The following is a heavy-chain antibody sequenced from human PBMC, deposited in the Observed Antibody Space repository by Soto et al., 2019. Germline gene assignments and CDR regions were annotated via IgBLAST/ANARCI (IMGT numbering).Heavy chain of an antibody. Sequence: SLRLSCAASGFTFSSYWMHWVRQAPGKGLVWVSRINSDGSSTSYADSVKGRFTISRDNAKNTLYLQMNSLRADDTAVYYCAREGLSGYDSQTFDYWGQGTLVTVSS. CDR2: INSDGSST. CDR1: GFTFSSYW. J-gene: IGHJ4*02. V-gene: IGHV3-74*01. CDR3: AREGLSGYDSQTFDY. D-gene: IGHD5-12*01.